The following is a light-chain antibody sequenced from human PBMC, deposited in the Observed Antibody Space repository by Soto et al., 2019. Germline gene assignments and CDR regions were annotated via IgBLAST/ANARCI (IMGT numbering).Light chain of an antibody. Sequence: EIVLTQSPGTLSLSPGKRATLSCRASQRIVSSYLVWYQQKPGQAPRLLIYGASSRATGIPDRFSGSGSGTDFTLTISRLEPEDFAVYYCQQYDVSQGYTFGQGTRLEIK. CDR2: GAS. CDR1: QRIVSSY. CDR3: QQYDVSQGYT. J-gene: IGKJ5*01. V-gene: IGKV3-20*01.